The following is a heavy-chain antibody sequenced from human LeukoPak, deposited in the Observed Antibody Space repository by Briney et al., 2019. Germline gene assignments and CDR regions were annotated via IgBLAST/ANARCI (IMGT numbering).Heavy chain of an antibody. Sequence: GGSLRLSCAASGFTVSTNYISWVRQAPGKGLEWVSVIYSAGSTYYADSVKGRFTISRDNSKNTVYLQMNSLRPDDTAVYYCAREGGSGSYGYDYWGQGTLVAVSS. CDR3: AREGGSGSYGYDY. J-gene: IGHJ4*02. D-gene: IGHD3-10*01. CDR2: IYSAGST. CDR1: GFTVSTNY. V-gene: IGHV3-66*02.